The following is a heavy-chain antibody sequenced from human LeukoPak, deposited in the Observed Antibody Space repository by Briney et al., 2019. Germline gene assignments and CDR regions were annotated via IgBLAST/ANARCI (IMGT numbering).Heavy chain of an antibody. CDR3: ASAVSPETTVVTHFDY. J-gene: IGHJ4*02. V-gene: IGHV4-34*01. CDR1: GGSFSGYY. Sequence: PSETLSLTCAVYGGSFSGYYWSWIRQPPGKGLEWIGEINHSGSTNYNPSLKSRVTISVDTSKNQFSLKLSSVTAADTAVYYCASAVSPETTVVTHFDYWGQGTLVTVSS. D-gene: IGHD4-23*01. CDR2: INHSGST.